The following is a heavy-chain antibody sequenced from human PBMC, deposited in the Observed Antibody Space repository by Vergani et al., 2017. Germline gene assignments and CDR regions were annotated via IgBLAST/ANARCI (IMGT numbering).Heavy chain of an antibody. CDR1: GFTFSSYG. Sequence: QVQLVESGGGVVQPGRSLRLSCAASGFTFSSYGMHWVRQAPGKGLEWVAVIWYDGSNKYYADSVKGRFTISRDNSKNKLYLQMNSLRAEDTAVYYCARRYRETIGYCSGGSCYSGRPRRGAFDIGGQGTMVTVSS. J-gene: IGHJ3*02. CDR2: IWYDGSNK. V-gene: IGHV3-33*01. CDR3: ARRYRETIGYCSGGSCYSGRPRRGAFDI. D-gene: IGHD2-15*01.